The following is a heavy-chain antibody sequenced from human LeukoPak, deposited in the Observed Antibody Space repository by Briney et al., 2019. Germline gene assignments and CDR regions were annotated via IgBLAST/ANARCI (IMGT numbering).Heavy chain of an antibody. Sequence: SETLSLTCTVSGGSISSYYWSWLRQPPGKGLEWIGYIYYSGSTYFNPSLKSRVIISVDTSKNQFSLKLSSVTAADTALYYCALTGYYYGSGSYYNFYWGQGTLVTVSS. CDR3: ALTGYYYGSGSYYNFY. J-gene: IGHJ4*02. V-gene: IGHV4-59*04. CDR1: GGSISSYY. D-gene: IGHD3-10*01. CDR2: IYYSGST.